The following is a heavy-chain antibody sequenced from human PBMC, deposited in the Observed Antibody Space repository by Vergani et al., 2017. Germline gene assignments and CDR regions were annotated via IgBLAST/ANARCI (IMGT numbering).Heavy chain of an antibody. CDR2: IYSGGST. CDR3: ARDLGYSSSWYSLDY. D-gene: IGHD6-13*01. CDR1: GFTVSSNY. J-gene: IGHJ4*02. Sequence: EVQLVESGGGLVQPGGSLRLSCAASGFTVSSNYMSWVRQAPGKGLEWVSVIYSGGSTYSADSVKGRFTISRHHSKNTLYLQMNSLRAEDTAVYYCARDLGYSSSWYSLDYWGQGTLVTVSS. V-gene: IGHV3-53*04.